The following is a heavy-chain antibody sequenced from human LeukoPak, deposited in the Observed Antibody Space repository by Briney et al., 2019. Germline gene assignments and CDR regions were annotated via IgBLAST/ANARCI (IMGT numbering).Heavy chain of an antibody. CDR3: ARGGALWFGESGPVGEY. J-gene: IGHJ4*02. Sequence: ASVKVSCKASGYTFTSYDINWVRQATGQGLEWMGRMNPNSGNTGYAQKFQGRVTMTRNTSISTAYMELSSLRSEDTAVYYCARGGALWFGESGPVGEYWGQGTLVTVSS. CDR1: GYTFTSYD. D-gene: IGHD3-10*01. V-gene: IGHV1-8*01. CDR2: MNPNSGNT.